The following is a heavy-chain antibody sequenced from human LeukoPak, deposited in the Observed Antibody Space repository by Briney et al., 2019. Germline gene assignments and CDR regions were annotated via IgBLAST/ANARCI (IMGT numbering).Heavy chain of an antibody. D-gene: IGHD6-13*01. Sequence: SETLSLTCTLYGGSFSGYYWSGMRQPPGKGLEWIGEINHSGSTNYNPSLKSRVTISVDTSKNQFSLKLSSVTAADKAVYYCATRLRPRWPPTPSGCSSSLYSRWGQGTLVTVSS. J-gene: IGHJ4*02. CDR2: INHSGST. CDR3: ATRLRPRWPPTPSGCSSSLYSR. V-gene: IGHV4-34*01. CDR1: GGSFSGYY.